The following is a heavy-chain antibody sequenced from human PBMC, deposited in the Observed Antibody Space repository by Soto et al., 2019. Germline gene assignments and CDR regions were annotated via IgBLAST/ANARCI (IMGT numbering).Heavy chain of an antibody. D-gene: IGHD6-6*01. CDR2: IWYDGSNK. V-gene: IGHV3-33*01. Sequence: QVQLVESGGGVVQPGRSLRLSCAASGFTFSSYGMHWVRQAPGKGLEWVAVIWYDGSNKYYADSVKGRFTISRDNSKNTLYLQMNSLRAEDTAVYYCARDQARESHYYYYYGMDVWGQGTTVTVSS. CDR3: ARDQARESHYYYYYGMDV. CDR1: GFTFSSYG. J-gene: IGHJ6*02.